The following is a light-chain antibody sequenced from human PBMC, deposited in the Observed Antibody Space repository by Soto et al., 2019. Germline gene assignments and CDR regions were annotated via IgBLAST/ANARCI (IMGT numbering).Light chain of an antibody. CDR3: SSYSTATSPQWV. CDR2: KVS. J-gene: IGLJ3*02. CDR1: SSDVGGYNY. V-gene: IGLV2-14*01. Sequence: QSALTQPPSASGSPGQSVTISCTGTSSDVGGYNYVSWYQQHPGRAPKLVIYKVSDRPSGVSSRFSASKSGNTASLTISGLQAEDEADYYCSSYSTATSPQWVFGGGTQLTVL.